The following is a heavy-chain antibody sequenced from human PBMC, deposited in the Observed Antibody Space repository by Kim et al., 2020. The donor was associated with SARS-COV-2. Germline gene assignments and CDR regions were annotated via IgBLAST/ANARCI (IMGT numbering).Heavy chain of an antibody. Sequence: GGSLRLSCAASGFTFSSYGMHWVRQAPGKGLEWVAVIWYDGSNKYYADSVKGRFTISRDNSKNTLYLQMNSLRAEDTAVYYCARGGPYDYVWGSYRYTEDEIDYWGQGTLVTVSS. D-gene: IGHD3-16*02. CDR3: ARGGPYDYVWGSYRYTEDEIDY. CDR2: IWYDGSNK. CDR1: GFTFSSYG. V-gene: IGHV3-33*01. J-gene: IGHJ4*02.